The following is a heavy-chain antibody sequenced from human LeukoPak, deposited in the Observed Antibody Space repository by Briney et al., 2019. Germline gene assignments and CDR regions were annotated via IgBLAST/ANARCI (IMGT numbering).Heavy chain of an antibody. Sequence: SETLSLTCTVSGGSISSGSYYWSWIRQPAGKGLEWIGRIYTSGSTNYNPSLKSRVTISVDTSKNQFSLKLSSVTAADTAVYYCARDPKGQYYDILTGSDVWGKGTTVTISS. V-gene: IGHV4-61*02. J-gene: IGHJ6*04. CDR3: ARDPKGQYYDILTGSDV. D-gene: IGHD3-9*01. CDR2: IYTSGST. CDR1: GGSISSGSYY.